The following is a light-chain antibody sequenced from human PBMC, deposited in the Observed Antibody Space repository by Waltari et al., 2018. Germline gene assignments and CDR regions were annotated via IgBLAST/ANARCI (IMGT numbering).Light chain of an antibody. V-gene: IGKV3-15*01. CDR3: QQYENWPRT. Sequence: IEMTPSPPTLSVSPGDRATLSCRASQSVSRDLAWYQHKPGQAPRLLIYGASTRATGIPARFSGSGSGTEFILTISSLQSEDFAVYYCQQYENWPRTFGQGTKVEIK. CDR2: GAS. J-gene: IGKJ1*01. CDR1: QSVSRD.